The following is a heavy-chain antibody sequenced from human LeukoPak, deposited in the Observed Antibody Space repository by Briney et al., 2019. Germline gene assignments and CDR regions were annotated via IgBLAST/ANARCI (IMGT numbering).Heavy chain of an antibody. CDR3: VGGTGWRLDS. D-gene: IGHD1-26*01. V-gene: IGHV3-23*01. Sequence: GGSLRLSCAASGFSVSNNYMSWVRQAPGKGLEWVSAISGSGGSTYYADSVKGRFTISRDNSKNTLYLQMNSLRAEDMAVYYCVGGTGWRLDSWGQGTLVTVSS. CDR2: ISGSGGST. CDR1: GFSVSNNY. J-gene: IGHJ1*01.